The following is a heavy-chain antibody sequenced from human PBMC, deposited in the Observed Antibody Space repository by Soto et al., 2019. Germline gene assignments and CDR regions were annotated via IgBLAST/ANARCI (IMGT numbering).Heavy chain of an antibody. V-gene: IGHV1-69*13. D-gene: IGHD2-2*02. CDR1: GGTFSSYA. CDR3: ASTPTGGVVVPAAIRWYNWFDP. Sequence: SVKVSCKASGGTFSSYAISWVLQAPGQGLEWMGGIIPIFGTANYAQKFQGRVTITADESTSTAYMELSSLRSEDTAVYYCASTPTGGVVVPAAIRWYNWFDPWGQGTLVTVSS. J-gene: IGHJ5*02. CDR2: IIPIFGTA.